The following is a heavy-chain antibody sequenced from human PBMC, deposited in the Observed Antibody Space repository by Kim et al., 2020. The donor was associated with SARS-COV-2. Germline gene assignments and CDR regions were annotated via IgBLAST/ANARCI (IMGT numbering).Heavy chain of an antibody. CDR1: GGSFSGYY. CDR2: INHSGST. V-gene: IGHV4-34*01. CDR3: ASLSRYSGSRTDY. Sequence: SETLSLTCAVYGGSFSGYYWSWIRQPPGKGLEWIGEINHSGSTNYNPSLKSRVTISVDTSKNQFSPKLSSVTAADTAVYYCASLSRYSGSRTDYWGQGTLVTVSS. J-gene: IGHJ4*02. D-gene: IGHD1-26*01.